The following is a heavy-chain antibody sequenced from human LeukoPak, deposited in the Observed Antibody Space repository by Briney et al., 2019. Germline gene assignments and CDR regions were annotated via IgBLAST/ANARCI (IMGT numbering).Heavy chain of an antibody. CDR3: GREDLEGLVAAIHH. CDR2: IYYTGST. D-gene: IGHD2-15*01. V-gene: IGHV4-39*07. Sequence: SETLSLTCTVSGASVSSSSYYWGWIRQPPGKGLEWIGSIYYTGSTNYNPSLKGRVTISADTSKNQFSLQLNSVTAADTAVYYCGREDLEGLVAAIHHWGQGTLVTVSS. J-gene: IGHJ5*02. CDR1: GASVSSSSYY.